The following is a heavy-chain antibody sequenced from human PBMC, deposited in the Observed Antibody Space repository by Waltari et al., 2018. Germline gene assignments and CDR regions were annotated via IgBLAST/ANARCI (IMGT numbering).Heavy chain of an antibody. V-gene: IGHV3-30-3*01. CDR1: GFTFSSYA. D-gene: IGHD1-1*01. CDR3: ARVQGMVGYFDY. J-gene: IGHJ4*02. Sequence: QVQLVESGGGVVQPGRSLRLSCAASGFTFSSYAMHWVRQAPGKGLEWVAVISYEGSNKYYADSVKGRFTIARDNSKNTLYLQMNSLRAEDTAVYYCARVQGMVGYFDYWGQGTLVTVSS. CDR2: ISYEGSNK.